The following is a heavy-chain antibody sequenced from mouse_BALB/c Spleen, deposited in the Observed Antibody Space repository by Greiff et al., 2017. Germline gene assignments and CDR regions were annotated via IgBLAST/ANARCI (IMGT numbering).Heavy chain of an antibody. V-gene: IGHV3-8*02. D-gene: IGHD3-1*01. Sequence: EVQLQQSGPSLVKPSQSLTLTCTATGDSITSGYRNWIRQFPGHKLEYMGYISYSGSTYYNPSSKRRISITRDTSKHQYYLLLNAVTTEDTATYYCARSGILRYLDYWGQGTTLTVSS. CDR2: ISYSGST. CDR3: ARSGILRYLDY. CDR1: GDSITSGY. J-gene: IGHJ2*01.